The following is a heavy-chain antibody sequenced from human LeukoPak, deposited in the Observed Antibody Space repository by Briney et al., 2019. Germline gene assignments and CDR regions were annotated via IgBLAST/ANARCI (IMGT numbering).Heavy chain of an antibody. J-gene: IGHJ4*02. V-gene: IGHV3-21*01. CDR2: ISRTSEYI. CDR3: AGGGDFDY. CDR1: GFSFSIYF. D-gene: IGHD3-16*01. Sequence: AGGSLRLSCAASGFSFSIYFMNWVRQAPGKGLEWVSSISRTSEYIHYADSVRGRFAISRDNAKNSVYLQMNSLRAEDTAVYFCAGGGDFDYWGQGILVTVSA.